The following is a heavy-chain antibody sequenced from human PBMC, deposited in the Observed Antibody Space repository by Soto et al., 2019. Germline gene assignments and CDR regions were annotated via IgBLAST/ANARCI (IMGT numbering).Heavy chain of an antibody. J-gene: IGHJ6*03. CDR2: IVVGSGNT. Sequence: SVKVSCKASGFTFTSSAMQWLRQARGQRLEWIGWIVVGSGNTNYAQKFQERVTITRDMSTSTAYMELSSLRSEDTAVYYCAAPRPNRYYYYYMDVWGKGTTVTVSS. CDR3: AAPRPNRYYYYYMDV. CDR1: GFTFTSSA. V-gene: IGHV1-58*02.